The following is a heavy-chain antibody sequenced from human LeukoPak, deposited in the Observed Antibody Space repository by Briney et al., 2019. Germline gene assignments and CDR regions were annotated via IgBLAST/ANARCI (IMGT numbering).Heavy chain of an antibody. CDR1: GFTFSSYA. D-gene: IGHD1-26*01. V-gene: IGHV3-33*08. J-gene: IGHJ4*02. CDR2: IWFDGSSK. CDR3: ARAQSASFPFDY. Sequence: GGSLRLSCAASGFTFSSYAMSWVRQAPGKGLEWVAVIWFDGSSKYYADSVKGRFTISRDNSKNTLYLQMNSLTAEDTAVYYCARAQSASFPFDYWGQGTLVTVSS.